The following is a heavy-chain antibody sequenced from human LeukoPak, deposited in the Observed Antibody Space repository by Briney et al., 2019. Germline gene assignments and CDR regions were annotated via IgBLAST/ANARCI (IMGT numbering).Heavy chain of an antibody. CDR1: GFTFSDYY. CDR3: ANLWFGESRFDY. Sequence: KPGGSLRLSCAASGFTFSDYYMSWIRQAPGKGLEWVSYISSSGSYTNYADSVKGQFTISRDNDKNSLYLQMNSLRAEDTAVYYCANLWFGESRFDYWGQGTVVTVSS. V-gene: IGHV3-11*03. CDR2: ISSSGSYT. J-gene: IGHJ4*02. D-gene: IGHD3-10*01.